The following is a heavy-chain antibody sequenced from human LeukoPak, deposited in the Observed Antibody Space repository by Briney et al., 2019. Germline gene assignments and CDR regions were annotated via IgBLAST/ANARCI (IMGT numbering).Heavy chain of an antibody. D-gene: IGHD3-16*01. V-gene: IGHV3-53*01. CDR1: GLTVSSNY. J-gene: IGHJ4*02. CDR3: ARGGGDGPFDY. CDR2: IYSGGST. Sequence: GGSLRLSCAASGLTVSSNYMSWVRQAPGKGLEWVSVIYSGGSTYYADSVKGRFTISRDNSKNTLYLQMNSLRAEDTAVYYCARGGGDGPFDYWGQGTLVTVSS.